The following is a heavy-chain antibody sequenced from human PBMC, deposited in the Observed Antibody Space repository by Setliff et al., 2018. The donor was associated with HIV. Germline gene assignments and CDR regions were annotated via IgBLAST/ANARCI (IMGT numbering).Heavy chain of an antibody. D-gene: IGHD1-7*01. CDR1: GGSFSGYY. CDR2: INHSGST. Sequence: TSETLSLTCAVYGGSFSGYYWGWIRQPPGKGLEWIGEINHSGSTNYNTSLKSRVTISVDTSKNQFSLKVSSVTAASTAVYYCARGGPFYNWNYTFDYWGQGTLVTVSS. CDR3: ARGGPFYNWNYTFDY. V-gene: IGHV4-34*01. J-gene: IGHJ4*02.